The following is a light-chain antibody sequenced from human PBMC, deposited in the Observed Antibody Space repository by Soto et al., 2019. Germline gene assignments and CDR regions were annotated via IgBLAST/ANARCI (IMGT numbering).Light chain of an antibody. V-gene: IGKV3-15*01. CDR3: QQRNNWPVT. CDR1: QVIGDT. CDR2: GAS. J-gene: IGKJ5*01. Sequence: EMVMRQSRAPLSVSPVEGATLPCRARQVIGDTVAWYQQKPTQTPRLPIYGASTRAAGVPARFSGSGSGTDFPLTISSIESEDFAVYYCQQRNNWPVTLGQGTRLEI.